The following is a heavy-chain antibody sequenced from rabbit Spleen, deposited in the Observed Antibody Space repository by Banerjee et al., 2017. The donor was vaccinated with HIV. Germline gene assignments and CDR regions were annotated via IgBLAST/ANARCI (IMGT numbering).Heavy chain of an antibody. CDR2: IDIGSRDFT. Sequence: QSLEESGGGLVQPEGSLTLTCKASGFSFSSNDYMCWVRQAPGKGLEWIACIDIGSRDFTYYASWAKGRFIISKTSSTTVTLQMTSLTVADTATYFCARDTGSSFSTYGMDLWGPGTLVTVS. CDR1: GFSFSSNDY. V-gene: IGHV1S40*01. CDR3: ARDTGSSFSTYGMDL. J-gene: IGHJ6*01. D-gene: IGHD8-1*01.